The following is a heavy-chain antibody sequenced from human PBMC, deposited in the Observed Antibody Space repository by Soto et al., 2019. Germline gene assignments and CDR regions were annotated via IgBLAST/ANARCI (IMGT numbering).Heavy chain of an antibody. CDR2: ISDDGART. Sequence: GGSLRLSCAASGFVFEMYWMQWVRQTPGKGPEWVSRISDDGARTDYAGSGKGRFTISKDNAKNSMYLQMNSLRAEDTAVYYCTRGPRPSSVGTWAFWGLGALVTVSS. D-gene: IGHD6-13*01. CDR3: TRGPRPSSVGTWAF. V-gene: IGHV3-74*01. J-gene: IGHJ4*02. CDR1: GFVFEMYW.